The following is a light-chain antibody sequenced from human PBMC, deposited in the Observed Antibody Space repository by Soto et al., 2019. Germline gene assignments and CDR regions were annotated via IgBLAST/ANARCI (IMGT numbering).Light chain of an antibody. J-gene: IGLJ1*01. CDR1: SSDVGGYNY. V-gene: IGLV2-14*01. Sequence: QSALTQPASVSGSPGQSITISCTGTSSDVGGYNYVSWYQHHPGKAPKLMNYEVSSRPSGVSNRFSGSKSGNTASLTISGVQAGGGAVYYCISYTSNRLYVFGTGTKLTVL. CDR2: EVS. CDR3: ISYTSNRLYV.